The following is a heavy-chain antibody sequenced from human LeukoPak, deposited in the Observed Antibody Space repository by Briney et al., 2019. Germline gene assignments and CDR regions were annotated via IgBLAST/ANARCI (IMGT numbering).Heavy chain of an antibody. Sequence: GGSLRLSCAASGFTFSSYSMNWVRQAPGKGLEWVSSISSSSSYIYYADSVKGRFTISRDNAKNSLYLQMNSLRAEDTAVYYCARDFAGVGATTLFDYWGQGTLVTVSS. V-gene: IGHV3-21*01. CDR3: ARDFAGVGATTLFDY. J-gene: IGHJ4*02. CDR2: ISSSSSYI. D-gene: IGHD1-26*01. CDR1: GFTFSSYS.